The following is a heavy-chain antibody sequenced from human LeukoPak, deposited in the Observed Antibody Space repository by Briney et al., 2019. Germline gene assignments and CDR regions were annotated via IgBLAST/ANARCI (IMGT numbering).Heavy chain of an antibody. D-gene: IGHD3-10*01. CDR3: AKRGVVIRVFLVGFHKEAYYFDS. V-gene: IGHV3-23*01. CDR2: LSGSGGGT. J-gene: IGHJ4*02. Sequence: GGSLRLSCAVSGITLSNYGMSWVRQAPGKGLEWVAGLSGSGGGTNYADSVQGRFTISRDNPKTTLYLQMNSLRAEDTAVYFYAKRGVVIRVFLVGFHKEAYYFDSWGQGALVTVSS. CDR1: GITLSNYG.